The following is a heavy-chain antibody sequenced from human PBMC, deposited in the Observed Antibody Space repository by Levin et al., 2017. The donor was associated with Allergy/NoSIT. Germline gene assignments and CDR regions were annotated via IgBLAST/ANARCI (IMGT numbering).Heavy chain of an antibody. D-gene: IGHD5-18*01. V-gene: IGHV3-15*01. CDR2: IKSNGDGGTT. J-gene: IGHJ4*02. CDR1: GFTFENAW. Sequence: GGSLRLSCAASGFTFENAWMSWVRQVPGKGLEWVGHIKSNGDGGTTDYAAPVKGRFTISRDDLKNMVYVQMNGLRSEDTAVYYCTTGTWVQLWLPALWGQGTLVTVSS. CDR3: TTGTWVQLWLPAL.